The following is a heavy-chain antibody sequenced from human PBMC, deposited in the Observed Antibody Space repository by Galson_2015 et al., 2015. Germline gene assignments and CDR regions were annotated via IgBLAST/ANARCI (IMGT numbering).Heavy chain of an antibody. Sequence: SETLSLTCAVYGGSFSGYYWSWIRQPPGKGLEWIGYIYYSGSTNYNPSLKSRVTISVDTSKNQFSLKLSSVTAADTAVYYCARTPWDRDYYYYYGMDVWGQGTTVTVSS. CDR3: ARTPWDRDYYYYYGMDV. CDR1: GGSFSGYY. V-gene: IGHV4-59*01. J-gene: IGHJ6*02. D-gene: IGHD1-26*01. CDR2: IYYSGST.